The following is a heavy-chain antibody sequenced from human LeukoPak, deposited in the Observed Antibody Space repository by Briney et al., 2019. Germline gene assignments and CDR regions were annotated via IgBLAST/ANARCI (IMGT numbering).Heavy chain of an antibody. CDR3: VTGYSSGYGDH. CDR1: GFSFSDYY. CDR2: INRGGSTI. Sequence: GGSLRLSCAASGFSFSDYYMSWIRQAPGKGLEWASYINRGGSTIYYADSVKGRFTISRDNAKKSVYLQMNNLRVDDTAVYYCVTGYSSGYGDHWGQGTLVTVSS. D-gene: IGHD6-19*01. J-gene: IGHJ1*01. V-gene: IGHV3-11*01.